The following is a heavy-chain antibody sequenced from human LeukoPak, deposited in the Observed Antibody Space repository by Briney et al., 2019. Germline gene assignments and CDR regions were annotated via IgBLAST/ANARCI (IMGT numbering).Heavy chain of an antibody. D-gene: IGHD2-15*01. CDR2: ISSNGGTT. J-gene: IGHJ4*02. V-gene: IGHV3-64D*06. CDR1: GFTFTGYA. Sequence: PGGSLRLSCSASGFTFTGYAMHWVRQAPGKGLECVSAISSNGGTTYYADSVKGRFTISRDNSKNTLYLQMSSLRVEDTAVYYCVKDKGYCSGGSCFPALFDYWGQGTLVTVSS. CDR3: VKDKGYCSGGSCFPALFDY.